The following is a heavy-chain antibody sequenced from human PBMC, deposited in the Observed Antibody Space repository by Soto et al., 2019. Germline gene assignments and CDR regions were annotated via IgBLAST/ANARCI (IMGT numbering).Heavy chain of an antibody. CDR2: INHSGST. J-gene: IGHJ3*02. D-gene: IGHD6-13*01. CDR3: ARRWSSSWYSAFDI. Sequence: SETLSLTCAVYGGSFSGYYWSWIRQPPGKGLEWIGEINHSGSTNYNPSLKSRVTISVDTSKNQFSLKLSSVTAADTAVYYCARRWSSSWYSAFDIWGQGTMVTVSS. V-gene: IGHV4-34*01. CDR1: GGSFSGYY.